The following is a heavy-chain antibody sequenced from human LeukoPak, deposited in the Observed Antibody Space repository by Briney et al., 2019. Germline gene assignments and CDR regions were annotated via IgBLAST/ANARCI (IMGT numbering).Heavy chain of an antibody. J-gene: IGHJ4*02. Sequence: PSETLSLTCTVSGGSISSYYWSWIRQPPGKGLEWIGYIYYSGSTNYNPSLKSRATISVDTSKNQFSLKLSSVTAADTAVYYCARHGGIWFGEFPFDYWGQGTLVTVSS. CDR1: GGSISSYY. V-gene: IGHV4-59*08. CDR3: ARHGGIWFGEFPFDY. D-gene: IGHD3-10*01. CDR2: IYYSGST.